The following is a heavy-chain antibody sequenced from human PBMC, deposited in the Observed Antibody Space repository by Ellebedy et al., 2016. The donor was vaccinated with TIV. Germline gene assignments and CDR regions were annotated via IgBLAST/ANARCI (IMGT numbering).Heavy chain of an antibody. CDR2: IWFDASNK. D-gene: IGHD2-21*02. CDR3: ARAYCSGDCWGGFDY. J-gene: IGHJ4*02. V-gene: IGHV3-33*07. Sequence: PSETLSLTCAASGFTFSRYGIYWVRQTPGKGLEWVAVIWFDASNKYYTDSVKGRFTVSRDNSKNTVYLQMDSLRAEDTAMYYCARAYCSGDCWGGFDYWGQGTLVTVSS. CDR1: GFTFSRYG.